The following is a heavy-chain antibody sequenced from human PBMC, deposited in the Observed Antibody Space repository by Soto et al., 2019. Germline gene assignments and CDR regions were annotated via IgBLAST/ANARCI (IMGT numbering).Heavy chain of an antibody. J-gene: IGHJ5*02. CDR2: TYYRSKWYN. Sequence: QVQLQQSGPGLVKPSQTLSLTCAISGDSVSSNSAAWNWIRQSPSRGLEWLGRTYYRSKWYNDYPVSVKSRITINPDTSKNQFSLQLNSVTPEDTAVYYCAREVPMMATVTSNWFDPWGQGTLVTVSS. CDR1: GDSVSSNSAA. D-gene: IGHD4-17*01. CDR3: AREVPMMATVTSNWFDP. V-gene: IGHV6-1*01.